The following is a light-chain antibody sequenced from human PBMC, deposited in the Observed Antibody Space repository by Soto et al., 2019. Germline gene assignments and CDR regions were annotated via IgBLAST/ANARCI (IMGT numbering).Light chain of an antibody. J-gene: IGKJ1*01. CDR2: RAS. Sequence: EIVLAQSPRALSLSPGERAPLCCRASQSVRSSYLAWYQQKPGQAPRLLIYRASTRATNIPARFSGSGSGTEFTLTISSLQSEDFAVYYCQQSTNWPGTFAQGVKVDI. CDR3: QQSTNWPGT. V-gene: IGKV3-15*01. CDR1: QSVRSSY.